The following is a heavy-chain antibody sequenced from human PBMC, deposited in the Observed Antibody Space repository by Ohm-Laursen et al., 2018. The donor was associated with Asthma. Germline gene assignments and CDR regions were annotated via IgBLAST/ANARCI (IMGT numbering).Heavy chain of an antibody. J-gene: IGHJ4*02. D-gene: IGHD3-9*01. Sequence: GTLSLTCAVSGASVGDSTWSWSWVRQPPGRELEFIAYMSYRGGINYNPSLQSRVTLSIDTSKNQVSLRLISVTAADTALYFCARLDWVQSMFDSWGQGNLVTVSS. V-gene: IGHV4-61*01. CDR1: GASVGDSTWS. CDR3: ARLDWVQSMFDS. CDR2: MSYRGGI.